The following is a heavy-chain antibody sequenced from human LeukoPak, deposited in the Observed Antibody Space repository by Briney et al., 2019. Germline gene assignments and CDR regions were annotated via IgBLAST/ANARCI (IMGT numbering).Heavy chain of an antibody. V-gene: IGHV3-9*01. CDR3: ARLLRGGTSGYAFDI. CDR2: ISWNSGSI. D-gene: IGHD1-7*01. J-gene: IGHJ3*02. CDR1: GFTFEDYA. Sequence: GGSLRLSCAASGFTFEDYAMHWVRQAPGKGLEWVSGISWNSGSIGYADSVKGRFTISRDNAKNSVYLQMNSLRAEDTAVYYCARLLRGGTSGYAFDIWGQGTMVTVSS.